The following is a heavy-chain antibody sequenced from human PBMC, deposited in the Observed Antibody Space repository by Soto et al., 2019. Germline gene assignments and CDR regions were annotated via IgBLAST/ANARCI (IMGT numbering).Heavy chain of an antibody. CDR2: INHSGST. CDR1: GGSFSGYY. V-gene: IGHV4-34*01. D-gene: IGHD6-19*01. CDR3: ATKQALRRYSSGWYYFDY. J-gene: IGHJ4*02. Sequence: QVQLQQWGAGLLKPSETLSLTCAVYGGSFSGYYWNWIRQPPGKGLEWIGEINHSGSTNYNPSLMSRVTISVDTSKNQFSLKLSSVTAADTAVYYCATKQALRRYSSGWYYFDYWGQGILVTVSS.